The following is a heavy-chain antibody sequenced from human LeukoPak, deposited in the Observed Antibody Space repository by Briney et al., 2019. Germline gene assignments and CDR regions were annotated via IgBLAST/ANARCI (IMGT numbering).Heavy chain of an antibody. D-gene: IGHD3-3*01. CDR3: ARGGRGDFWSGKHFDY. CDR1: GGSISGETYY. CDR2: ISHSGYT. Sequence: SETLSLTCAVSGGSISGETYYWGWIRQPPGKGLEWIGTISHSGYTHYNPSLKSRITISADTSKNHFSLILTSVTAADTAVYYCARGGRGDFWSGKHFDYWGQGTLVTVSS. V-gene: IGHV4-39*07. J-gene: IGHJ4*02.